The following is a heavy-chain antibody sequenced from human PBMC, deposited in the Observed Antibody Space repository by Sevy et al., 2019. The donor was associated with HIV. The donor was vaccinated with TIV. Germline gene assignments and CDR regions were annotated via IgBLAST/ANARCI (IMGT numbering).Heavy chain of an antibody. J-gene: IGHJ1*01. CDR2: ISGSGGST. CDR1: GFTFSSYA. V-gene: IGHV3-23*01. CDR3: AKGIAAAGTGYFQH. Sequence: GGSLRLSCAASGFTFSSYAMSWVRQAPGKGLEWVSAISGSGGSTYYADSVKGRFTISRDNSKNTLYLQMNSLRAEDTAVHYCAKGIAAAGTGYFQHWGQGTLVTVSS. D-gene: IGHD6-13*01.